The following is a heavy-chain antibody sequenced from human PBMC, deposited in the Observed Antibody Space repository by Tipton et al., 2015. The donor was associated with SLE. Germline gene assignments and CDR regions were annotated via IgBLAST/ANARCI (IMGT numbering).Heavy chain of an antibody. J-gene: IGHJ3*02. CDR1: GFTFSSYS. CDR2: ISSGSSYI. D-gene: IGHD6-13*01. CDR3: ARDQAAADAFDI. V-gene: IGHV3-21*03. Sequence: SLRLSCAASGFTFSSYSMNWVRQAPGKGLEWVSSISSGSSYIYYADSVKGRFTISRDNAKNSLYLQMNSLRAEDTAVYYCARDQAAADAFDIWGQGTMVTVSS.